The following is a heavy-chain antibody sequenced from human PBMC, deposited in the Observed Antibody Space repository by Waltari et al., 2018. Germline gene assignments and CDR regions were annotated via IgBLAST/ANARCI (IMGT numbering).Heavy chain of an antibody. CDR3: ARDVAAAGTSPYFDY. CDR1: GGSISSHY. Sequence: QVQLQESGPGLVKPSETLSLTCTVSGGSISSHYWSWIRQPPGKGLEWIGYIYYSGSTNYNPSLKSRVTISVDTSKNQCSLKLSAVTAADTAVYYCARDVAAAGTSPYFDYWGQGTLVTVSS. D-gene: IGHD6-13*01. V-gene: IGHV4-59*11. J-gene: IGHJ4*02. CDR2: IYYSGST.